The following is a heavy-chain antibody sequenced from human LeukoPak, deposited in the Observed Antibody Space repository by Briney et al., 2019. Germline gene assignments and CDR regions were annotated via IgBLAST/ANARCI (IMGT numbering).Heavy chain of an antibody. V-gene: IGHV4-61*01. Sequence: SETLSLTCTVSGGSVSSGSYYWSWIRQPPGKGLEWIGYIYSSGCTNYNPSLKSRVTISVDTSKNQFSLKLSSVTAADTAVYYCARGAPFAAAGTDYWGQGTLVIVSS. D-gene: IGHD6-13*01. CDR1: GGSVSSGSYY. J-gene: IGHJ4*02. CDR2: IYSSGCT. CDR3: ARGAPFAAAGTDY.